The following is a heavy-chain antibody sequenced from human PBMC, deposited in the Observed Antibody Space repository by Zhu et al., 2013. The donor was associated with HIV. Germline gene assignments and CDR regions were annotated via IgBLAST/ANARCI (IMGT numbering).Heavy chain of an antibody. V-gene: IGHV1-69*01. CDR2: IIPIFGTA. Sequence: QVQLVQSGAEVKKPGSSVKVSCKASGGTFSSYAISWVRQAPGQGLEWMGGIIPIFGTANYAQKFQGRVTITADESTSTAYMELSSLRSEDTAVYYCARDAPWGVVPAAIDYYYYGMDVWGQGTTVTVSS. CDR1: GGTFSSYA. CDR3: ARDAPWGVVPAAIDYYYYGMDV. D-gene: IGHD2-2*02. J-gene: IGHJ6*02.